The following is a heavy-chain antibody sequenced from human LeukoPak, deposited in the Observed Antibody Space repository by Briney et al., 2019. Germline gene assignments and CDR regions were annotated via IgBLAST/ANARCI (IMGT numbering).Heavy chain of an antibody. Sequence: GASPKIPFKGPGYPFSSYWIAWVRPMPGRGLGWRGIIYPRGSDNRHSPSFQGQVTMSADKSISTVYLQWSSLKASVTAMYYCARWSQYHYGSSGYQYAMDVWGQGTTVTVSS. CDR3: ARWSQYHYGSSGYQYAMDV. J-gene: IGHJ6*02. CDR2: IYPRGSDN. V-gene: IGHV5-51*01. D-gene: IGHD3-22*01. CDR1: GYPFSSYW.